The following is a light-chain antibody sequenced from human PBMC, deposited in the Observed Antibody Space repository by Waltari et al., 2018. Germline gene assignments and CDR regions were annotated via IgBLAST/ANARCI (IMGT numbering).Light chain of an antibody. Sequence: EIVLIQSPATLSLSPGERATLSCRASQSVSSFLAWYQQKPGQTPRLLIYDASNRATGIPARFSGSGSGTEVTLHIHSLEHEDFAVYYCQQRSDWPLQFGGGTKMEVK. CDR3: QQRSDWPLQ. V-gene: IGKV3-11*01. CDR1: QSVSSF. J-gene: IGKJ4*01. CDR2: DAS.